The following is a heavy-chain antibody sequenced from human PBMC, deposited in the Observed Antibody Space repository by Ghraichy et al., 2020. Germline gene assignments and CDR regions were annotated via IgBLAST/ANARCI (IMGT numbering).Heavy chain of an antibody. CDR3: ARDRYDSSGYYSDH. J-gene: IGHJ4*02. CDR2: IYSGGST. CDR1: GFTVSSSY. V-gene: IGHV3-66*01. D-gene: IGHD3-22*01. Sequence: LTCAASGFTVSSSYMSWVRQAPGTGLEWVSVIYSGGSTHFADSVLGRFTISRDNSKNTLYLQMNSLRAEDTAVYYCARDRYDSSGYYSDHWGQGTLVTVSS.